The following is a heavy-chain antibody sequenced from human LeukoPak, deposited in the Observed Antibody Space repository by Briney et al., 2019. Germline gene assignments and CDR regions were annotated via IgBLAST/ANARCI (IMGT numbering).Heavy chain of an antibody. CDR1: GFTFSSYG. J-gene: IGHJ6*03. D-gene: IGHD5-12*01. CDR2: ISYDGSNK. CDR3: ARDQGYSGTSAYMDV. Sequence: GGSLRLSCAASGFTFSSYGMHWVRQAPGKGLEWVAVISYDGSNKYYADSVKGRFTISRDNSKNTLYLVMNSLRTEDTAVYYCARDQGYSGTSAYMDVWGKGTTVTVSS. V-gene: IGHV3-30*03.